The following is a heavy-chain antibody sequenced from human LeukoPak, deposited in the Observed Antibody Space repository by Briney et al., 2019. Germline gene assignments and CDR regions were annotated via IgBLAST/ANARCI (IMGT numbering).Heavy chain of an antibody. Sequence: SQTLSLTCTVSGGSISSGDYYWSWIRQPPRKGLEWIGYIYYSGSTYYNPSLKSRVTISVDTSKNQFSLKLSSVTAADTAVYYCARPPDSDSSSWYRWYFDLWGRGTLVTVSS. D-gene: IGHD6-13*01. V-gene: IGHV4-30-4*08. CDR1: GGSISSGDYY. J-gene: IGHJ2*01. CDR3: ARPPDSDSSSWYRWYFDL. CDR2: IYYSGST.